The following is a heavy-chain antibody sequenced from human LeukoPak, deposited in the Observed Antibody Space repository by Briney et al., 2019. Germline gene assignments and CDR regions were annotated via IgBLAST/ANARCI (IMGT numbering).Heavy chain of an antibody. J-gene: IGHJ4*02. CDR2: INQDGSEK. CDR1: GFTFSSYW. D-gene: IGHD1-7*01. Sequence: PGGSLRLSCAASGFTFSSYWMSWVRQAPGKGLEWVANINQDGSEKYYVDSVKGRFTISRDNAKNSLYLQMSSLRADDTAVYYCAKEGKTRTWNYSQAKPVYWGQGTLVTVSS. V-gene: IGHV3-7*03. CDR3: AKEGKTRTWNYSQAKPVY.